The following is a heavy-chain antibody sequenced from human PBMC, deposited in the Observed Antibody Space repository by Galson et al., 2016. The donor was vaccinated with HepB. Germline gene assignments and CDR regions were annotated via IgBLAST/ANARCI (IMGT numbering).Heavy chain of an antibody. J-gene: IGHJ4*02. CDR3: TTWLSHHFDY. V-gene: IGHV3-23*01. Sequence: SLRLSCAASGFTFRNYALSWVRRAPGKGLEWVSHIAGPPPNLPYADSVRGRFSIYRDNSRDTLYLQMDSQTAEDSAIYYCTTWLSHHFDYWGQGTRVTVSS. D-gene: IGHD6-19*01. CDR1: GFTFRNYA. CDR2: IAGPPPNL.